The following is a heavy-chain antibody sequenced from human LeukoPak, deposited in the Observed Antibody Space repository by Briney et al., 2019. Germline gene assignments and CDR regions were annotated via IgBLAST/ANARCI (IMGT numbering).Heavy chain of an antibody. CDR1: GFTFSSYA. CDR3: ARASSDYGEEV. J-gene: IGHJ4*02. Sequence: GGSLRLSCAASGFTFSSYAMSWVRQAPGKGLEWVSAISVSRRSTYYADSVKGRFTISRDNSKNTLYLQMNSLRAEDTAVYYCARASSDYGEEVWGQGTLVTVSS. V-gene: IGHV3-23*01. D-gene: IGHD4-17*01. CDR2: ISVSRRST.